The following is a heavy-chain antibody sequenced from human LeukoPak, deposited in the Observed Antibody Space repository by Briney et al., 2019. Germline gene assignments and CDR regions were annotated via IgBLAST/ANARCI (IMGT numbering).Heavy chain of an antibody. CDR1: GYTFTSYA. J-gene: IGHJ4*02. D-gene: IGHD5-18*01. Sequence: GASVKVSCKASGYTFTSYAMHWVRQAPGQRLEWMGWINAGNGNTKYSQKFQGRVTITRDTSASTAYMELSSLRSEDTAVYYCARVPGLWLTFDYWGQGTLVTVSS. CDR2: INAGNGNT. V-gene: IGHV1-3*01. CDR3: ARVPGLWLTFDY.